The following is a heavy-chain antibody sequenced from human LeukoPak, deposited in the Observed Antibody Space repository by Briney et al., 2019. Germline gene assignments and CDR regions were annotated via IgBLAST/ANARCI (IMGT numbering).Heavy chain of an antibody. V-gene: IGHV3-74*01. CDR2: INSDGTRP. Sequence: GGSLRLSCAASGFTFSSFWMHWVRQAPGKGLVRVSRINSDGTRPNYADSVKGRFTISRDNSKNTLYLQMNSLRAEDTAVYYCAKAASPNYDFWSGYFWSFDYWGQGTLVTVSS. J-gene: IGHJ4*02. CDR1: GFTFSSFW. CDR3: AKAASPNYDFWSGYFWSFDY. D-gene: IGHD3-3*01.